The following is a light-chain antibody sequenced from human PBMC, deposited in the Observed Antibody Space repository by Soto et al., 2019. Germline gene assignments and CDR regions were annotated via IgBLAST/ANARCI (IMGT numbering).Light chain of an antibody. J-gene: IGLJ2*01. CDR2: GNS. CDR3: QSYDSSLSGFVV. V-gene: IGLV1-40*01. CDR1: SSNIGAGYN. Sequence: QSVLTQPPSVSGAPGQRVTISCTGSSSNIGAGYNVHWYQQLPGTAPKLLIYGNSNRPSGVPDRFSGSKSGTSASLAITGLHAEDEADYHCQSYDSSLSGFVVFGGGTKVTVL.